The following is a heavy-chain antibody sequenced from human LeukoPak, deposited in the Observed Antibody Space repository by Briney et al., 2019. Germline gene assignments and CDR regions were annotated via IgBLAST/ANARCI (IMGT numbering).Heavy chain of an antibody. CDR1: GFTFSGSA. CDR3: ARRPLYCGGDCSDTFDS. Sequence: PGGSLRLSCAASGFTFSGSAIHWVRQASGKGLEWVSSISSSSSYIYYADSVKGRFTISRDNAKNSLSLQMNSLRAEDTAVYYCARRPLYCGGDCSDTFDSWGQGTLVTVSS. D-gene: IGHD2-21*02. J-gene: IGHJ4*02. CDR2: ISSSSSYI. V-gene: IGHV3-21*01.